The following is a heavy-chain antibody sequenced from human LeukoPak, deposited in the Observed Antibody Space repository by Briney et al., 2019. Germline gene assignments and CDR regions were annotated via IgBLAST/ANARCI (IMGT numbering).Heavy chain of an antibody. Sequence: SQTLSLTCAVSGGSISSGGYSWSWIRQPPGKGLEWIGYIYHSGSTYYNPSLKSRVTISVDTSKNQFSLKLSSVTAADTAVYYCARCDSSGWYSHLDYWGQGTLVTVSS. CDR3: ARCDSSGWYSHLDY. D-gene: IGHD6-19*01. V-gene: IGHV4-30-2*02. CDR1: GGSISSGGYS. J-gene: IGHJ4*02. CDR2: IYHSGST.